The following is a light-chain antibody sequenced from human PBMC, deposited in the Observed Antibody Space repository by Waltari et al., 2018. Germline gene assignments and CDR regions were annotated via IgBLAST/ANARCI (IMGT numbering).Light chain of an antibody. V-gene: IGLV2-14*01. Sequence: QSALTQPASVSGSPGQSITIFCTGTTNDVGGYNFVSWYQHHPGKAPKLIIYEVTKRPSGVSTRFSGSKSGNTASLTISGLQAEDEADYYCHSYTGSHTYVFGTGTKVTVL. J-gene: IGLJ1*01. CDR2: EVT. CDR1: TNDVGGYNF. CDR3: HSYTGSHTYV.